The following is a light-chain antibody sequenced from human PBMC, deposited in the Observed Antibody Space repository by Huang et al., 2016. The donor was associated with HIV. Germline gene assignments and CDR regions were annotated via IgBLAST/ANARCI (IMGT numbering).Light chain of an antibody. Sequence: ELVLTQSPGTLSVSPGERATLSCRASQSVSSSYLAWYQQKPGQAPRLLIYGASSRATGIPDRFSGSGSGTDFTLTISRLEPEDFAVYYCQQYGSSLPHTFGQGTKLEIK. CDR3: QQYGSSLPHT. V-gene: IGKV3-20*01. J-gene: IGKJ2*01. CDR2: GAS. CDR1: QSVSSSY.